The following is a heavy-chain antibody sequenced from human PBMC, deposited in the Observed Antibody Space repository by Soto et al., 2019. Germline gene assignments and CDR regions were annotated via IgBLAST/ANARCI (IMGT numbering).Heavy chain of an antibody. CDR1: GGSFSGYY. V-gene: IGHV4-34*01. CDR2: INHSGST. J-gene: IGHJ6*02. D-gene: IGHD6-19*01. Sequence: LSLTCAVSGGSFSGYYWSWIRQPPGKGLEWIGEINHSGSTNYNPSLKSRVTISVDTSKNQFSLKLSSVTAADTAVYYCARGRYRYSSGWSPGRFYYYYGMDVWGQGTTVTVSS. CDR3: ARGRYRYSSGWSPGRFYYYYGMDV.